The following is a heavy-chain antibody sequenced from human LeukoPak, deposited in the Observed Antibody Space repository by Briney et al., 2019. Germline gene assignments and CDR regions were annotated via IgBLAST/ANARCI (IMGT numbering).Heavy chain of an antibody. D-gene: IGHD3-10*01. V-gene: IGHV3-11*04. Sequence: PGGSLRLSCAASGFTFSDHYMSWIRQAPGKGLEWASYISNDGTTIKYADSVKGRFTVSRDNAKNSLYLQMNSLRVEDTAVYYCVRTVRLSDYWGQGTLVTVSS. CDR2: ISNDGTTI. CDR3: VRTVRLSDY. J-gene: IGHJ4*02. CDR1: GFTFSDHY.